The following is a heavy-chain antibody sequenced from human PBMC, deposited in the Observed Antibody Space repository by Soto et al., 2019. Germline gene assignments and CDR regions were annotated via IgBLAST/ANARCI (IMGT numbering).Heavy chain of an antibody. CDR2: ISYDGSNK. CDR3: ARGHSSVHLFDW. D-gene: IGHD3-22*01. V-gene: IGHV3-30-3*01. Sequence: GGSLRLSCAASGFTFSSYAMHWVRQAPGKGLEWVAVISYDGSNKYYADSVKGRFTISRDNSKNTLYLQMNSLRDEDTAVYYCARGHSSVHLFDWWGQGTLVTVSS. J-gene: IGHJ4*02. CDR1: GFTFSSYA.